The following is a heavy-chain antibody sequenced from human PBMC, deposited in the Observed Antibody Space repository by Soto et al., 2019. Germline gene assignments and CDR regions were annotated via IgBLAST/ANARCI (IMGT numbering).Heavy chain of an antibody. CDR3: ARGLLVGATTAFDY. V-gene: IGHV3-53*01. CDR2: IYSGGST. D-gene: IGHD1-26*01. J-gene: IGHJ4*02. CDR1: GFTVSNNY. Sequence: PGGSLRLSCAVSGFTVSNNYMSWVRQAPGKGLDWVSVIYSGGSTYYADSVKGRFTISRDNSKNTLYFQMNSLRAEDTAVYYCARGLLVGATTAFDYWGQGTLVTVSS.